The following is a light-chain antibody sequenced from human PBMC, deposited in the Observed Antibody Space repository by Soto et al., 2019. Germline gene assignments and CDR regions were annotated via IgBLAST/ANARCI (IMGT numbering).Light chain of an antibody. CDR2: GAS. CDR1: QSVSSN. Sequence: EIVMTQSPATLSVSPGERATLSCRASQSVSSNLAWYQQKPGQAPRLLIYGASTRTTGIPARFSGSGSGTELTLTISCLQSEDFALYYCQQYTNWPPYTFRQGTKLELK. CDR3: QQYTNWPPYT. J-gene: IGKJ2*01. V-gene: IGKV3-15*01.